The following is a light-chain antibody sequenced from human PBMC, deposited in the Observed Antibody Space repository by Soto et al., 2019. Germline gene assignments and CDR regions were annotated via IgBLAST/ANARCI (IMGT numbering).Light chain of an antibody. CDR3: QQRSNWPRT. J-gene: IGKJ1*01. V-gene: IGKV3-11*01. CDR2: DAS. CDR1: QSVSSS. Sequence: DIVLTQSPATLSLSPGESATLSCRASQSVSSSLAWYQQKPGQAPRLLIYDASKRATGIPARFSGSGSGTDFTLTISSLEPEDFAVYYCQQRSNWPRTFGQGTKVEIK.